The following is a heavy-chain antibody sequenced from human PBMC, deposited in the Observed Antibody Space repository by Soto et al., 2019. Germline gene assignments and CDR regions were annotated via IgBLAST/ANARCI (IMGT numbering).Heavy chain of an antibody. Sequence: EVQLLESGGGLVQPGGSLRLSCVGSGFFFSSYTMTWVRQAPGKGLEWVSSFSATSENTYYADSVRGRFTISRDNSKNTLFLQMNSLTAEDTAMYYCAKARDQQWVRLPFDYWGQGILVIVYS. CDR3: AKARDQQWVRLPFDY. D-gene: IGHD6-19*01. CDR1: GFFFSSYT. CDR2: FSATSENT. J-gene: IGHJ4*02. V-gene: IGHV3-23*01.